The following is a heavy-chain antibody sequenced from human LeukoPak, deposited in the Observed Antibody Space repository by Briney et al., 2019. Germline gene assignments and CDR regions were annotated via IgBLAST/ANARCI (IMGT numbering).Heavy chain of an antibody. CDR3: ARDPRYYYDSSGYGQGY. V-gene: IGHV3-7*01. D-gene: IGHD3-22*01. CDR2: IKQDGSVK. J-gene: IGHJ4*02. Sequence: GGSLRLSCEASGFTLTDNWMSWVRQAPGKGLEWLANIKQDGSVKYYVDSVKGRFTISRNNAKNSLYLQMNSLRAEDTAVYYCARDPRYYYDSSGYGQGYWGQGNLVTVSS. CDR1: GFTLTDNW.